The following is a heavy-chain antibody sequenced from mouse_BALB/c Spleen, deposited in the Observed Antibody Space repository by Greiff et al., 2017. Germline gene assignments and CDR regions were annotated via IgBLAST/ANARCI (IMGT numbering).Heavy chain of an antibody. D-gene: IGHD2-4*01. J-gene: IGHJ3*01. CDR3: ARAPSTMITTPWFAY. V-gene: IGHV2-6-7*01. CDR1: GFSLTGYG. Sequence: QVQLKESGPGLVAPSQSLSITCTVSGFSLTGYGVNWVRQPPGKGLEWLGMIWGDGSTDYNSALKSRLSISKDNSKSQVFLKMNSLQTDDTARYYCARAPSTMITTPWFAYWGQGTLVTVSA. CDR2: IWGDGST.